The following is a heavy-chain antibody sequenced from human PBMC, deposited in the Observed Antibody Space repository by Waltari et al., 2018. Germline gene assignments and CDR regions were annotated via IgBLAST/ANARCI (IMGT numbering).Heavy chain of an antibody. D-gene: IGHD6-13*01. J-gene: IGHJ4*02. V-gene: IGHV4-59*01. CDR1: GGSISSYY. CDR2: IYYSGST. CDR3: ARVGSSSWYAYYFDY. Sequence: QVQLQESGPGLVKPSETLSLTCTVSGGSISSYYWSWIRQPPGKGLEWIGYIYYSGSTNYNPSLKTRVTISVDTSKNQFSLKLSSVTAVDTAVYYCARVGSSSWYAYYFDYWGQGTLVTVSS.